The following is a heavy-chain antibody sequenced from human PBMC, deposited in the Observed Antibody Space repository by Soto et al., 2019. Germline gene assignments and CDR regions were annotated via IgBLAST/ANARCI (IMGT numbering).Heavy chain of an antibody. V-gene: IGHV3-30*18. J-gene: IGHJ4*02. CDR3: AKDPSYSSGWRFFDY. CDR1: GFTFSSYG. D-gene: IGHD6-19*01. CDR2: ISYDGSNK. Sequence: QVQLVESGGGVVQPGRSLRLSCAASGFTFSSYGMHWVRQAPGKGLEWVAVISYDGSNKYYADSVKGRFTISRDNSKNTLYLQMNSLRAEDTAVYDCAKDPSYSSGWRFFDYWGQGTLVTVSS.